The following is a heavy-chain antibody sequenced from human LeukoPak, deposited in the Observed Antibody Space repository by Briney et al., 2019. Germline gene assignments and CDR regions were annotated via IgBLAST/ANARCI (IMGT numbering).Heavy chain of an antibody. V-gene: IGHV3-66*01. J-gene: IGHJ6*02. D-gene: IGHD3-10*01. Sequence: PGGSLRLSCAASGFTVSSNYMSWVRQAPGKGLEWVSVIYSGGSTYYADSVKGRFTISRDNSKNTLYLQMNSLRAEDTAVYYCARGRITMVRGVINGYGMDVWGQGTTVTVSS. CDR1: GFTVSSNY. CDR2: IYSGGST. CDR3: ARGRITMVRGVINGYGMDV.